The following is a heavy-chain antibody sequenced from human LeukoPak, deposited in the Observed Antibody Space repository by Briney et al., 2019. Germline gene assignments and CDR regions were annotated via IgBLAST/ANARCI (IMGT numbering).Heavy chain of an antibody. CDR2: INWNGGST. Sequence: ETLSLTCAVYGGSFSGYYWSWVRQAPGKGLEWVSGINWNGGSTGYADSVKGRFTISRDNVKNSLYLQMNSLRAEDTALYHCARDRGHMDVWGKGTTVTISS. V-gene: IGHV3-20*01. CDR3: ARDRGHMDV. D-gene: IGHD3-10*01. CDR1: GGSFSGYY. J-gene: IGHJ6*03.